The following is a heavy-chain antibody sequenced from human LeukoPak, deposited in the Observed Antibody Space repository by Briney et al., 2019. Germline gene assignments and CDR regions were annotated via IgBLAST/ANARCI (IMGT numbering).Heavy chain of an antibody. Sequence: PSETLSLTCTVSGGSISSYYWSWIRRPAGKGLGWIGRIYTSGSTNYNHSLESRVTMSVDTSKNQFSLKLSSVTAADTVVYYRETAYDILTGYNYWGQGTLVTVSS. J-gene: IGHJ4*02. CDR3: ETAYDILTGYNY. D-gene: IGHD3-9*01. CDR1: GGSISSYY. V-gene: IGHV4-4*07. CDR2: IYTSGST.